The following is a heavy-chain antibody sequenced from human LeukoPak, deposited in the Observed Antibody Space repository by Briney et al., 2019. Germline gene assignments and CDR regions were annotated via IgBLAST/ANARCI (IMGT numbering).Heavy chain of an antibody. D-gene: IGHD5-18*01. CDR3: ARGFRDTAMFLDY. J-gene: IGHJ4*02. Sequence: GGSLRLSCAASGFTFSSYEMNWVRQAPGKGLEWISAISGSSSNVYYAASVRGRFTISRDNAENSLYLQLNTMRAEDTAVYYCARGFRDTAMFLDYWGQGTLVTVSS. CDR2: ISGSSSNV. V-gene: IGHV3-48*03. CDR1: GFTFSSYE.